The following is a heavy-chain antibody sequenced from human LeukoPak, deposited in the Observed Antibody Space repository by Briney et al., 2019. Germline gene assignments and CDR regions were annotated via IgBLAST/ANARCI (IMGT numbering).Heavy chain of an antibody. Sequence: GGSLRLSCAASGFTFSSYAMSWVRQAPGKGLEWVSAISSSGGSTYYADSVKGRFTISRDNSKNTLYLQMNSLRAEDTAVYYCAKDIGSGSYYYYFDYWGQGTLVTVSS. J-gene: IGHJ4*02. D-gene: IGHD3-10*01. V-gene: IGHV3-23*01. CDR3: AKDIGSGSYYYYFDY. CDR1: GFTFSSYA. CDR2: ISSSGGST.